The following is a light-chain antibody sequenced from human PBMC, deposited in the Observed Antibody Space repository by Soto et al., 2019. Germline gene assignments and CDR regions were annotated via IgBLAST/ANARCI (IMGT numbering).Light chain of an antibody. V-gene: IGLV1-44*01. CDR3: ASWDDSLNGV. CDR1: SSNIGRNT. J-gene: IGLJ2*01. CDR2: DNN. Sequence: QSVLTQPPSASGTPGQRVTISCSGSSSNIGRNTVNWYQQLPGAAPKLLIYDNNQRPSGVPDRFSGSKSGTSASLAISGLQSEDEADYCCASWDDSLNGVFGGGTKLTVL.